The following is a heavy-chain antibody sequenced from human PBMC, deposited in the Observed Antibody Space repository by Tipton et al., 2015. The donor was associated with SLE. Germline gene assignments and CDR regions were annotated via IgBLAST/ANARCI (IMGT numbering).Heavy chain of an antibody. V-gene: IGHV4-59*01. CDR3: ARVGYSGTSPYYYYYMDV. CDR1: GGSISSYY. D-gene: IGHD1-26*01. Sequence: LRLSCAVSGGSISSYYWSWIRQPPGKGLEWIGDIYYTGSTNYNPSLRSRVTISVDRSTRQFSLHLNSVTAADTAIYYCARVGYSGTSPYYYYYMDVWGKGTTVTVSS. J-gene: IGHJ6*03. CDR2: IYYTGST.